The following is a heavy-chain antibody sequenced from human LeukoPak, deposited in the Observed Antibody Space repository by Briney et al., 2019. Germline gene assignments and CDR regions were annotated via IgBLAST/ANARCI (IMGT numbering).Heavy chain of an antibody. CDR1: GFAFDGYL. J-gene: IGHJ6*03. Sequence: ASVKVSCKTSGFAFDGYLIHWVRQAPGQGLEWMGWVNGKGASTVIAQKFKGRVTMTIDTTASTAYMDVSRLKSDDTAVYYCARWVVRGSDFYFMDVWGTGTTIIVSS. CDR3: ARWVVRGSDFYFMDV. V-gene: IGHV1-2*02. D-gene: IGHD3-10*01. CDR2: VNGKGAST.